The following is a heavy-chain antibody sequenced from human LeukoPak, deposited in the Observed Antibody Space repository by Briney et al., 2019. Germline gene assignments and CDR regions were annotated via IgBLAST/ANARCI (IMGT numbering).Heavy chain of an antibody. Sequence: GGSLRLSCVASGFTFGKYWMSWVRQAPGKGLEWVANIKLDGGEKNYVDSVKGRFTISRDNSKNTLYLQMNSLRAEDTALYYCVKASSSSPQYNWFDAWGQGTLVTVSS. CDR2: IKLDGGEK. J-gene: IGHJ5*02. CDR1: GFTFGKYW. CDR3: VKASSSSPQYNWFDA. V-gene: IGHV3-7*03. D-gene: IGHD6-6*01.